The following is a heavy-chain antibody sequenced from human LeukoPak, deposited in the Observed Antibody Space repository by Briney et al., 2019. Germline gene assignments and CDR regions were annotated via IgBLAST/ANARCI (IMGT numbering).Heavy chain of an antibody. D-gene: IGHD2-2*02. Sequence: PGGSLRLSCAASGFSFSTYSMNWVRQAPGKGLEGVSYISSGSSTIFYADSVKGRFTISRDNAKNSLYLQMNSLKVEDTAVYYCARDHNGPYTFDYWGQGTLVTVSS. CDR2: ISSGSSTI. CDR1: GFSFSTYS. V-gene: IGHV3-48*01. J-gene: IGHJ4*02. CDR3: ARDHNGPYTFDY.